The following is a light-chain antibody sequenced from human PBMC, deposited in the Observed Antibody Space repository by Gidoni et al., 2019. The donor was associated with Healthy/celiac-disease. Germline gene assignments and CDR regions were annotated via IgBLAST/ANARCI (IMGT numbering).Light chain of an antibody. V-gene: IGKV3-11*01. Sequence: EIVLTQSPATLSLSPGERATLSCRASQSVSSYLAWYQQKPGQAPRLLIYDASNRATGIPARFSGSGSGTDFTLTISSLEPEDFAVYYCQQRSNWPPTWTFSQXTKVEIK. CDR1: QSVSSY. CDR3: QQRSNWPPTWT. CDR2: DAS. J-gene: IGKJ1*01.